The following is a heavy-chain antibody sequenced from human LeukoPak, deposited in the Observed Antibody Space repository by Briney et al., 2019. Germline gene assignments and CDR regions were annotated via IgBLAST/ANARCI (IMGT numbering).Heavy chain of an antibody. Sequence: PSETLSLTCTVSGGSISSSSYYWGWIRQPPGKGLEWIGSIYYSGSTYYNPSLKSRVTISVDTSKNQFSLKLSSVTAADTAVYYCARWTRYCSGGSCPHDAFDIWGQGTMVTVSS. CDR3: ARWTRYCSGGSCPHDAFDI. D-gene: IGHD2-15*01. CDR2: IYYSGST. V-gene: IGHV4-39*01. CDR1: GGSISSSSYY. J-gene: IGHJ3*02.